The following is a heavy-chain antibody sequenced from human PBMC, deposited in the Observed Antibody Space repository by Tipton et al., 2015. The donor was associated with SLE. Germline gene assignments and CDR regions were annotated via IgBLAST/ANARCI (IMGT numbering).Heavy chain of an antibody. V-gene: IGHV4-59*11. CDR1: GGSISSHY. CDR2: IYYSGST. Sequence: TLSLTCTVSGGSISSHYWSWIRQPPGKGLEWIGYIYYSGSTNYNPSLKSRVTTSVATSKNQFSLKLSSVTAADTAVYYCARDQAVAGSYYFDYWGQGTLVTVSS. D-gene: IGHD6-19*01. CDR3: ARDQAVAGSYYFDY. J-gene: IGHJ4*02.